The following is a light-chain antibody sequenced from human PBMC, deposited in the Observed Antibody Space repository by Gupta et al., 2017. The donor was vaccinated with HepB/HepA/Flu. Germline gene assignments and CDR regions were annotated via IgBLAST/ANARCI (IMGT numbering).Light chain of an antibody. J-gene: IGLJ2*01. V-gene: IGLV2-14*03. CDR2: DVS. CDR3: SSYTSSSSLR. CDR1: SSDVGGYNY. Sequence: QSALTQHASVSGSPGQSISISCPGTSSDVGGYNYVSWYQQHPGKAPKPMIYDVSTRPSGVSNRCSGSKSGNTASLTISGLQSEDEADYYCSSYTSSSSLRFGGGTKLTVL.